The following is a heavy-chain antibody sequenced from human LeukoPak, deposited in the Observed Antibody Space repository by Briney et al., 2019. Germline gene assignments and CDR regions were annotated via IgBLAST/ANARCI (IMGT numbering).Heavy chain of an antibody. D-gene: IGHD2-2*01. Sequence: SVKVSCKASGGTFSSYTISWVRQAPGQGLEWMGGIIPILGIANYAQKFQGRVTITADKSTSTAYMELSSLRSEDTAVYYCARSYCSSTSCYSDYWGQGTLVTVSS. J-gene: IGHJ4*02. CDR2: IIPILGIA. V-gene: IGHV1-69*02. CDR3: ARSYCSSTSCYSDY. CDR1: GGTFSSYT.